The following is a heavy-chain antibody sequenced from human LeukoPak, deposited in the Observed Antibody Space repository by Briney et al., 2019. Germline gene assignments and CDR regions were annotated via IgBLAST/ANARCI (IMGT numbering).Heavy chain of an antibody. CDR1: GFMFSNYW. D-gene: IGHD6-6*01. V-gene: IGHV3-74*01. J-gene: IGHJ4*02. Sequence: GGSLRLSCVASGFMFSNYWMHWVRQAPGKGLVWVSRINTDGDTTTYADSVKGRFTISRDNSKNTLYLQMNSLRAEDTAVYYCAKVLDSSSSRGDYWGQGTLVTVSS. CDR2: INTDGDTT. CDR3: AKVLDSSSSRGDY.